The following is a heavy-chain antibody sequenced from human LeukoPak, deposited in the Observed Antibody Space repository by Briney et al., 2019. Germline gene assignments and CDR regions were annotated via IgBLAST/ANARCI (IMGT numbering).Heavy chain of an antibody. D-gene: IGHD2-15*01. V-gene: IGHV3-53*01. J-gene: IGHJ4*02. CDR2: IYTGGST. CDR1: GFTVSSNY. Sequence: GGSLRLSCAVSGFTVSSNYMSWVRQAPGKGLEWVSVIYTGGSTYYADSVKGRFTISRDNSKNTLYLQMNSLRAEDTAVYYCARDRGWGYSDYWGQGTLVTVSS. CDR3: ARDRGWGYSDY.